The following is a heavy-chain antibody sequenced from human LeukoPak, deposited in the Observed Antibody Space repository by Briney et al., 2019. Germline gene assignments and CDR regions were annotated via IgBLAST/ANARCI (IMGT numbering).Heavy chain of an antibody. J-gene: IGHJ4*02. CDR1: GGSISSYY. V-gene: IGHV4-59*01. CDR3: ARVYGTYDSSGYSLLVDY. D-gene: IGHD3-22*01. CDR2: IYYSGST. Sequence: SETLSLTCTVSGGSISSYYWSWIRQPPGKGLEWIGYIYYSGSTNYNPSLKSRATISVDTSKNQFSLKLSSVTAADTAVYYCARVYGTYDSSGYSLLVDYWGQGTLVTVSS.